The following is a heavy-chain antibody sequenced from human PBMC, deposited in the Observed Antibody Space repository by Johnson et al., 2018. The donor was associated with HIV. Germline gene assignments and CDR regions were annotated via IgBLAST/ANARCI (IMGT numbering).Heavy chain of an antibody. V-gene: IGHV3-15*01. J-gene: IGHJ3*02. CDR3: TTNFWSGFYPDAFDI. D-gene: IGHD3-3*01. CDR2: IKSKTDGGTT. CDR1: GFSFSNAW. Sequence: VQLVESGGGLVKPGGSLRLSCAASGFSFSNAWMSWVRQVPGKGLEWVGRIKSKTDGGTTDYAAPVKGRFTISRDDSETTVYLQMNSLKTEDTAVYYCTTNFWSGFYPDAFDIWGQGTMVTVSS.